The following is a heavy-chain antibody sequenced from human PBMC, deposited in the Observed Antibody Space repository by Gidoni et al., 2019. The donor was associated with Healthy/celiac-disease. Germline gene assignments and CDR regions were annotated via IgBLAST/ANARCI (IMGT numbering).Heavy chain of an antibody. J-gene: IGHJ5*02. CDR3: ARGVNIVVVPAAINNWFDP. Sequence: QVQLQQWGAGLLTPSETLSLTCAVYGGSFSGYYWSWIRQPPGKGLEWIGEINHSGSTNYNPSLKSRVTISVDTSKNQFSLKLSSVTAADTAVYYCARGVNIVVVPAAINNWFDPWGQGTLVTVSS. V-gene: IGHV4-34*01. CDR1: GGSFSGYY. CDR2: INHSGST. D-gene: IGHD2-2*01.